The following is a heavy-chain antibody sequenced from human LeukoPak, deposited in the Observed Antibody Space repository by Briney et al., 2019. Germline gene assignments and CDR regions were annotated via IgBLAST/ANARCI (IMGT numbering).Heavy chain of an antibody. CDR1: GGSISTSSYY. J-gene: IGHJ4*02. CDR2: IFYSGST. D-gene: IGHD6-19*01. V-gene: IGHV4-39*07. CDR3: ARAFGWYSADY. Sequence: SETLSLTCTVSGGSISTSSYYWGWVRQPPGKGLEWIGDIFYSGSTYYSPSLKSRVTISVDTSKNQFSLKPSSVTATDTAVYYCARAFGWYSADYWGQGTLVTVSS.